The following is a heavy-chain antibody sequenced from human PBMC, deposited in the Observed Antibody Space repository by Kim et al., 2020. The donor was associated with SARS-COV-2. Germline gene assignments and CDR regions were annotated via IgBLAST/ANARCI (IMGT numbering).Heavy chain of an antibody. CDR3: ARGLHDYGRIFDY. V-gene: IGHV3-48*02. D-gene: IGHD4-17*01. CDR1: GFTFSSYN. CDR2: ITSISNII. J-gene: IGHJ4*02. Sequence: GGSLRLSCAASGFTFSSYNMNWVRQAPGKGLEWVSYITSISNIIYYADSVKGRFTISRDNAKNSLFLQMNSLRDEDTAIYYCARGLHDYGRIFDYWGQGTLVTVSS.